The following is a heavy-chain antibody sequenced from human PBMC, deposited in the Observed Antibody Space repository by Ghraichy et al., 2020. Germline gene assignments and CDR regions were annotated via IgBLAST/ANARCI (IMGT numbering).Heavy chain of an antibody. CDR2: ISSSSSYI. V-gene: IGHV3-21*01. J-gene: IGHJ3*02. CDR3: ARAVPPTSDAFDI. CDR1: GFTFSSYS. Sequence: GESLNISCAASGFTFSSYSMNWVRQAPGKGLEWVSSISSSSSYIYYADSVKGRFTISRDNAKNSLYLQMNSLRAEDTAVYYCARAVPPTSDAFDIWGQGTMVTVSS.